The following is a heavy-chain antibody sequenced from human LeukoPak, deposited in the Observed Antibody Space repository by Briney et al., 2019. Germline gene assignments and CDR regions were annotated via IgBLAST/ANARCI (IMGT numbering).Heavy chain of an antibody. V-gene: IGHV3-33*01. D-gene: IGHD2-21*01. CDR2: IWYDGSHE. J-gene: IGHJ2*01. CDR3: ARDHSRLPLIWYFDL. Sequence: GGSLRLSCAASGFTFSSYGMHWVRQAPGKGLEWVATIWYDGSHEYYGDSVKGRFSISRDNSKDTLDLEMNSLRAEDTAVYFCARDHSRLPLIWYFDLWGRGTLVTVSS. CDR1: GFTFSSYG.